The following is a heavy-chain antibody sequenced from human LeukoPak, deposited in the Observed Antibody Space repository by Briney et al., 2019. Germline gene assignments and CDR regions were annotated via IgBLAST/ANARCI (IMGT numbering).Heavy chain of an antibody. CDR2: FDVIDSET. Sequence: ASVKVSCTVSGSSLSELSLYWVRQAPGKGLEWMGGFDVIDSETFYAQKFQGRVTMTEDSSTDTAYMELRSLTSDDTALYYCAAGRPYSLLDYWGQGTLVTVST. CDR1: GSSLSELS. CDR3: AAGRPYSLLDY. D-gene: IGHD5-18*01. V-gene: IGHV1-24*01. J-gene: IGHJ4*02.